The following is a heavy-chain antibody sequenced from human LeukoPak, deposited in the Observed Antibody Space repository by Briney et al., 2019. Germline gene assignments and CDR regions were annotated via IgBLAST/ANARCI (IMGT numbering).Heavy chain of an antibody. CDR1: GYTFTSYG. J-gene: IGHJ5*02. Sequence: ASVKVSCKASGYTFTSYGISWVRQAPGQGLEWRGWISAYNGKTNYAQKLQGRVTMTTDTSTSTAYLELRSLRSDDTAVYYCATEESMTTATTYWFDPWGQGTLVTVSS. CDR2: ISAYNGKT. CDR3: ATEESMTTATTYWFDP. V-gene: IGHV1-18*01. D-gene: IGHD4-11*01.